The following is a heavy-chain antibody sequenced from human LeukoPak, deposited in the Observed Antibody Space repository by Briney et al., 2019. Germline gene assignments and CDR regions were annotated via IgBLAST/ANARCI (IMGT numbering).Heavy chain of an antibody. J-gene: IGHJ6*03. Sequence: GGSLRLSCAASGFTFSSYEMNWVRQAPGKGLEWVSYISSSGSTIYYVDSVKGRFTISRDNAKNSLFLQTNSLRAEDTAIYYCAREPYDFWSAASVPGSYYMDVWGKGTTVTVSS. V-gene: IGHV3-48*03. CDR2: ISSSGSTI. CDR1: GFTFSSYE. CDR3: AREPYDFWSAASVPGSYYMDV. D-gene: IGHD3-3*01.